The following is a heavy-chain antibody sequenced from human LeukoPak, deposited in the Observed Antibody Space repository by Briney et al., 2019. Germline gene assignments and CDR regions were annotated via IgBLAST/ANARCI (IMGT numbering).Heavy chain of an antibody. Sequence: GGSLRLSCAASGFTFSRYNMNWVRQAPGKGLEWVSSISSSSSYIYYAVSVKGRFTISRDNAKNSLYLQMNSLRAEDTAVYYCASPVPDYEDAFDIWGQGTMVTVSS. J-gene: IGHJ3*02. D-gene: IGHD4-17*01. CDR1: GFTFSRYN. CDR2: ISSSSSYI. CDR3: ASPVPDYEDAFDI. V-gene: IGHV3-21*01.